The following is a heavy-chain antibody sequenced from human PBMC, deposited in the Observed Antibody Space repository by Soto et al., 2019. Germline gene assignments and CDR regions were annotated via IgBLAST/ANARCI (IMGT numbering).Heavy chain of an antibody. CDR3: ARGAQGFFPVSGIDFYCDH. Sequence: ASVKVSCKTSGYIFTDHLIHWVRQSPGQGLQWVGWVHPDSGGTNVAQAFQDRVTMTADTPITTAYMDLARLRPDDTAIFYCARGAQGFFPVSGIDFYCDHWG. CDR1: GYIFTDHL. V-gene: IGHV1-2*02. J-gene: IGHJ4*01. D-gene: IGHD2-15*01. CDR2: VHPDSGGT.